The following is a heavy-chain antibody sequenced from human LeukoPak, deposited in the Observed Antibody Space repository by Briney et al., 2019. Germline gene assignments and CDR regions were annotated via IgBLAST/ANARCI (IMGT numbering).Heavy chain of an antibody. CDR1: GYTLTAYY. Sequence: ATVKLSYKASGYTLTAYYIHWVRQAPGQGLQGMGWISPNRGDTVFAQNFQGRVTMPRDTPISTVYMTLNSLSSDDTAVYNCARIIGYGGSDGFDRWGQGTTVTVSS. D-gene: IGHD1-26*01. CDR2: ISPNRGDT. J-gene: IGHJ3*01. V-gene: IGHV1-2*02. CDR3: ARIIGYGGSDGFDR.